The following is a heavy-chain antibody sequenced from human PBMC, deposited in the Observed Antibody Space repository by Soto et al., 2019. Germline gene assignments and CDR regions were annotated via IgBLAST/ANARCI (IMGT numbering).Heavy chain of an antibody. CDR3: STDYYDSSDYYYACDS. Sequence: EVKLVESGGGMVKPGGSLRLSCAASNFTFNNTYTNWVRQAPGRGLEWVGRIKSKIDGGTRDYAAPVKGRFTISRDDSKGTLYLQMNSLKIEDTAVYYCSTDYYDSSDYYYACDSWGQGTLVTVSS. CDR2: IKSKIDGGTR. V-gene: IGHV3-15*07. D-gene: IGHD3-22*01. J-gene: IGHJ4*02. CDR1: NFTFNNTY.